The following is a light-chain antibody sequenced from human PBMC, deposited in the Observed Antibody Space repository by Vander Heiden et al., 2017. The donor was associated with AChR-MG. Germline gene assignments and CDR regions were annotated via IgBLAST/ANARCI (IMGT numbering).Light chain of an antibody. CDR1: QSVLYSSNNKNY. J-gene: IGKJ2*01. CDR2: WAS. V-gene: IGKV4-1*01. CDR3: QQYYSTLPYT. Sequence: DIVFTQSPDSLAVSLGERATNNCKSSQSVLYSSNNKNYLAWYQQKPGQPPKLLIYWASTRESGVPDRFSGSGSGTDYTLTISSLQAEDVAVYYCQQYYSTLPYTFGQGTKLEIK.